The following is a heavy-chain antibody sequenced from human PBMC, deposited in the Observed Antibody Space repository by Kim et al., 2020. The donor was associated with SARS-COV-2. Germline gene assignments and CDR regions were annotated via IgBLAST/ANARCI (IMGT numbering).Heavy chain of an antibody. CDR2: ISGSGGST. CDR3: AKDPQTKFGAPFLNGMDV. V-gene: IGHV3-23*01. Sequence: GGSLRLSCAASGFTFSSYAMSWVRQAPGKGLEWVSAISGSGGSTYYADSVKGRFTISRDNSKNTLYLQMNSLRAEDTAVYYCAKDPQTKFGAPFLNGMDVWGQGTTVTVSS. D-gene: IGHD3-10*01. CDR1: GFTFSSYA. J-gene: IGHJ6*02.